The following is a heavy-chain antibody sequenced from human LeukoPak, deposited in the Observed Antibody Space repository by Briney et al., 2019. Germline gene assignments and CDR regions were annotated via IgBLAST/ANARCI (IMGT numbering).Heavy chain of an antibody. CDR3: ARAPRDTNSWYYFDY. D-gene: IGHD5-18*01. Sequence: SETLSLTCTVSGGSISSGDYYWTWIRQHPGEGRVWIWYIYYSGDTYYNPSLKSRVTISVDTSKNQFSLKLSSVTAADTAVYYCARAPRDTNSWYYFDYWGQGTLVSVSS. V-gene: IGHV4-31*02. CDR1: GGSISSGDYY. CDR2: IYYSGDT. J-gene: IGHJ4*02.